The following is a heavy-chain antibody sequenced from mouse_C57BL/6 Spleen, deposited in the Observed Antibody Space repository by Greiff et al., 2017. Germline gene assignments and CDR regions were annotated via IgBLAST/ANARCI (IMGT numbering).Heavy chain of an antibody. CDR3: ARGSSNYICFAY. CDR1: GYAFSSYW. Sequence: VQLQQSGAELVKPGASVKISCKASGYAFSSYWMNWVKQRPGKGLEWIGQIYPGDGDTNYNGKFKGKATLTADKSSSTAYMQLRSLTSEDSAVYFCARGSSNYICFAYWGQGTLVTVSA. V-gene: IGHV1-80*01. J-gene: IGHJ3*01. D-gene: IGHD2-5*01. CDR2: IYPGDGDT.